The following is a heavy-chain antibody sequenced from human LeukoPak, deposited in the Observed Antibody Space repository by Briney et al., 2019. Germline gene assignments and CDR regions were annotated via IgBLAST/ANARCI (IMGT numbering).Heavy chain of an antibody. V-gene: IGHV3-23*01. CDR1: GFTFSTYA. CDR3: AKARGFAVVTAIDS. CDR2: ISVRGDGT. D-gene: IGHD2-21*02. J-gene: IGHJ4*02. Sequence: GGSLRLSCAASGFTFSTYAMNWVRQAPGKGLEWVSVISVRGDGTFYADSVKGRLSISRDTSKSTLSLQMNSLRAEDTAVYYCAKARGFAVVTAIDSWGQGTLVTVSS.